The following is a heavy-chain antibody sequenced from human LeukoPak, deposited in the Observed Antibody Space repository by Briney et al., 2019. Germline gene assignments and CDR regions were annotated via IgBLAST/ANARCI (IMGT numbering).Heavy chain of an antibody. V-gene: IGHV3-9*03. CDR3: AKAPTYYYDSSGYFDY. Sequence: PGGSLRLSCAASGFTFSSYAMSWVRQAPGKGLEWVSGISWNSGSIGYADSVKGRFTISRDNAKNSLYLQMNSLRAEDMALYYCAKAPTYYYDSSGYFDYWGQGTLVTVSS. CDR1: GFTFSSYA. CDR2: ISWNSGSI. D-gene: IGHD3-22*01. J-gene: IGHJ4*02.